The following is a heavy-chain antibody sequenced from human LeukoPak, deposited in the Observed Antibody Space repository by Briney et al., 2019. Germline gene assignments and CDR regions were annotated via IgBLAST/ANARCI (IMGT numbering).Heavy chain of an antibody. J-gene: IGHJ3*02. Sequence: ASVKVSCKASGYTFTSYYMHWVRQAPGQGLEWMGIINPSGDSTSYAQKFQGRVTMTGDMSTSTVYMELSSLRSEDTAVYYCARARIVGATDAFDIWGQGTMVTVSS. V-gene: IGHV1-46*01. CDR1: GYTFTSYY. CDR2: INPSGDST. CDR3: ARARIVGATDAFDI. D-gene: IGHD1-26*01.